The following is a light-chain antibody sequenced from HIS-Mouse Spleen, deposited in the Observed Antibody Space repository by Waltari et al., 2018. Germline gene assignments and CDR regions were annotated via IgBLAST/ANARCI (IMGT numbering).Light chain of an antibody. CDR1: ALPKKH. Sequence: SYELTQPPSVSVSPGQTARTTSPGDALPKKHAYWYQQKSGQAPVLVIYEDSKRPSGIPERFSGSSSGTMATLTISGAQVEDEADYYCYSTDSSGNHRVFGGGTKLTVL. CDR2: EDS. CDR3: YSTDSSGNHRV. V-gene: IGLV3-10*01. J-gene: IGLJ2*01.